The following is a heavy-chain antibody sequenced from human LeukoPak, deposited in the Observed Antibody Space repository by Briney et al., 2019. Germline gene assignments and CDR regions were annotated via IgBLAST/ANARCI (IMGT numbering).Heavy chain of an antibody. Sequence: ASVKVSCKASGYTFIGYYLHWVRQAPGQGLEWMGWINPHNGDANYAQKFQGRVTMTRDTSITTAYMELSRLKSDDTAVYYCATVRDIVVGGGPYYFDYWGQGALVTVSS. CDR3: ATVRDIVVGGGPYYFDY. D-gene: IGHD2-15*01. V-gene: IGHV1-2*02. CDR1: GYTFIGYY. CDR2: INPHNGDA. J-gene: IGHJ4*02.